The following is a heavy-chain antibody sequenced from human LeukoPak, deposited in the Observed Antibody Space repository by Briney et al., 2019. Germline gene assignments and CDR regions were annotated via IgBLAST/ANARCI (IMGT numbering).Heavy chain of an antibody. CDR2: MNPNSGNT. V-gene: IGHV1-8*01. CDR3: ARVGTIRGGWFDP. Sequence: ASVKVSCKASGYTFTSYDINWVRQAPGQGLEWMGWMNPNSGNTGYAQKFQGRVTMTRNTSISTAYMELSSLRSEDTAVCYCARVGTIRGGWFDPWGQGTLVTVSS. CDR1: GYTFTSYD. J-gene: IGHJ5*02. D-gene: IGHD3-9*01.